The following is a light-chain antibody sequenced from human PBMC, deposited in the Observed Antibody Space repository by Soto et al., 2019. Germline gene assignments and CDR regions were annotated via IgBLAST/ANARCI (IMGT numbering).Light chain of an antibody. J-gene: IGLJ1*01. V-gene: IGLV2-14*01. CDR3: SSYTSSSIYV. CDR2: EVN. CDR1: SSDVGSYTY. Sequence: QSALTQPASVPGSPRQSITISCTGASSDVGSYTYVSWYQQHPGKAPKLMIYEVNNRPSGVSNRFSGSKSGNTASLTISGLQAEDVDDYYCSSYTSSSIYVVVTGTKV.